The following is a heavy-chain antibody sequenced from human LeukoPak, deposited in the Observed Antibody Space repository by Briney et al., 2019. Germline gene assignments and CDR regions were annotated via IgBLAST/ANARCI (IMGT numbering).Heavy chain of an antibody. J-gene: IGHJ4*02. V-gene: IGHV3-21*01. CDR2: IRSSSSYI. D-gene: IGHD3-22*01. CDR1: GFTFSSYS. CDR3: ARDLHYYDSSGYYSSDY. Sequence: GGSLRLSCAASGFTFSSYSMNWVRQAPGKGLEWVSSIRSSSSYIYYADSVKGRFTISRDNAKNSLYLQMNRLRAEDTAVYYCARDLHYYDSSGYYSSDYWGQGTLVTVSS.